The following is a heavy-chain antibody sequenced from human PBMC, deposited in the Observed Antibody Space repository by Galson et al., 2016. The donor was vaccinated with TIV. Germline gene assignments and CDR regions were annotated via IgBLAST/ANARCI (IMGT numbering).Heavy chain of an antibody. CDR3: ARDRRLAAANNYYYYYYGIDV. D-gene: IGHD6-13*01. CDR2: IFSDGGT. Sequence: SLRLSCAASQFTVSSNYMTWVRQAPGKGLEWVSIIFSDGGTYYADSVKGRFTISRDSSKNTLYLQMNSLKPADTAVYYCARDRRLAAANNYYYYYYGIDVWGQGTTVTVSS. CDR1: QFTVSSNY. V-gene: IGHV3-66*02. J-gene: IGHJ6*02.